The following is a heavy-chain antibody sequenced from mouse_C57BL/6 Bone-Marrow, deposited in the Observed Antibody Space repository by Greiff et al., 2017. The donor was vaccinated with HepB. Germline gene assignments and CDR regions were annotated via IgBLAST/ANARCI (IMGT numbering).Heavy chain of an antibody. CDR2: INPSNGGT. D-gene: IGHD1-2*01. V-gene: IGHV1-53*01. CDR3: AIVRLREDYAMDY. CDR1: GYTFTSYW. J-gene: IGHJ4*01. Sequence: QVQLQQPGTELVKPGASVKLSCKASGYTFTSYWMHWVKQRPGQGLEWIGNINPSNGGTNYNEKFKSKATLTVDKSSSTAYMQLSSLKSEDSAVYYCAIVRLREDYAMDYWGQGTSVTVSS.